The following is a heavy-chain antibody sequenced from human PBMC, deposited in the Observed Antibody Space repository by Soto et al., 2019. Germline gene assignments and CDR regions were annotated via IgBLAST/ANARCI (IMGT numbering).Heavy chain of an antibody. D-gene: IGHD3-16*01. J-gene: IGHJ5*02. CDR2: FYYSGST. V-gene: IGHV4-31*03. CDR3: ARSLFP. CDR1: GGSISTGGYY. Sequence: SETLSLTCTVSGGSISTGGYYWNWIRKNPGKGLEWIGYFYYSGSTYYNPSLKSRVTISVNTSKNQFSLKLSSVTAADTAVYYCARSLFPWGQGTLVTVSS.